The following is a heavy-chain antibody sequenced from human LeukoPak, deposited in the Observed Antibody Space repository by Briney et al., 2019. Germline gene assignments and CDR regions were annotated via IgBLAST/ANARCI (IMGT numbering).Heavy chain of an antibody. J-gene: IGHJ4*02. CDR3: AKDMGPYGDYANDY. V-gene: IGHV3-43*02. CDR2: ISGDGGST. Sequence: PGGSLRLSCAASGFTFDDYAMHWVRQAPGKGLEWVSLISGDGGSTYYVDSVKGRFTISRDNSKNSLYLQMNSLRTEDTALYYCAKDMGPYGDYANDYWGQGTLVTVSS. D-gene: IGHD4-17*01. CDR1: GFTFDDYA.